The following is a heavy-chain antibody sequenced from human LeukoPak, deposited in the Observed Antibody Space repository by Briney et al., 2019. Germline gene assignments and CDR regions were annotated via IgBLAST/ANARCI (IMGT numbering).Heavy chain of an antibody. CDR1: GFTFSSDW. J-gene: IGHJ3*02. CDR3: ARAVPNWNEGRNVDDGFDI. V-gene: IGHV3-74*01. CDR2: FNSDGSRA. D-gene: IGHD1-1*01. Sequence: GGSLRLSCAASGFTFSSDWMDWVRQAPGKGLVGVSRFNSDGSRANYADSVKGRCTISRDNAKNTLYSQVNSLRAEDTAVYYCARAVPNWNEGRNVDDGFDIWGQGTMVTVSS.